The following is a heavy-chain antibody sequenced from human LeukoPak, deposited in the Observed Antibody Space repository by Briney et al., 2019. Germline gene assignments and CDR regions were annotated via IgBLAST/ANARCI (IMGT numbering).Heavy chain of an antibody. J-gene: IGHJ4*02. V-gene: IGHV3-23*01. D-gene: IGHD5-12*01. Sequence: VGSLRLSCAASRFTFSSYAMSWVRHAPGKGLERVSGISGSGGSTYYADSVKGRFTISRDNSKNTLYLQMNSLRAEDTAVYYCAKDLDIVATITGNWGQGTLVTVSS. CDR3: AKDLDIVATITGN. CDR1: RFTFSSYA. CDR2: ISGSGGST.